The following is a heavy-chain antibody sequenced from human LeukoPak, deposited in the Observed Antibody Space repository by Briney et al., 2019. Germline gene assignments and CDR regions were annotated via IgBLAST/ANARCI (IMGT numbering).Heavy chain of an antibody. CDR1: GYTLTELS. Sequence: GASVTVSCKVSGYTLTELSMHWVRQAPGKGLEWMGVFDPEDGETIYAQKFQGRVTMTEDTSTDTAYMELSSLRSEHTAVYYCATWDWNDNLFDYWGQGTLVTVSS. J-gene: IGHJ4*02. CDR2: FDPEDGET. V-gene: IGHV1-24*01. D-gene: IGHD1-1*01. CDR3: ATWDWNDNLFDY.